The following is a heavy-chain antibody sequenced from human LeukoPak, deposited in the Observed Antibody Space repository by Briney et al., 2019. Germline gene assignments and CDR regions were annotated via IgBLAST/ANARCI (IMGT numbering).Heavy chain of an antibody. J-gene: IGHJ4*02. CDR2: IIPIPGIA. D-gene: IGHD3-22*01. Sequence: SVKVSCKASGGTFSSYAISWVRQAPGQGLEWMGRIIPIPGIANYAQKFQGRVTITADKSTSTAYMELSSLRSEDTAVYYCARAYYYDSSGYLDYFDYWGQGTLVTVSS. CDR3: ARAYYYDSSGYLDYFDY. CDR1: GGTFSSYA. V-gene: IGHV1-69*04.